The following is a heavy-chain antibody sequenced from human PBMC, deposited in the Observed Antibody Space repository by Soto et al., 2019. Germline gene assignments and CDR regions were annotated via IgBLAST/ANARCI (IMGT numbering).Heavy chain of an antibody. CDR1: GFTFSSYA. CDR2: ISSNGGST. V-gene: IGHV3-64*01. Sequence: GGSLRLSCAASGFTFSSYAMHWVRQAPGKGLEYVSAISSNGGSTYYANSVKGRFTISRDNSKNTLYLQMGSLRAEDMAVYYCARSSSGWYYFDYWSQGTLVTVSS. J-gene: IGHJ4*02. D-gene: IGHD6-19*01. CDR3: ARSSSGWYYFDY.